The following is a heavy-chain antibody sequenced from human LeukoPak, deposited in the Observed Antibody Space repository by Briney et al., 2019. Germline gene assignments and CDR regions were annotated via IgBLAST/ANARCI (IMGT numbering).Heavy chain of an antibody. V-gene: IGHV3-30*03. Sequence: GGSLRLSCAASGFTFSSYGMHWVRQAPGKGLEWVAVISYDGSNKYYADSVKGRFTISRDNSKNTLYLQMNSLRAEDTAVYYCATELRWKDHWGQGTLVTVSS. CDR3: ATELRWKDH. D-gene: IGHD4-23*01. CDR1: GFTFSSYG. J-gene: IGHJ4*02. CDR2: ISYDGSNK.